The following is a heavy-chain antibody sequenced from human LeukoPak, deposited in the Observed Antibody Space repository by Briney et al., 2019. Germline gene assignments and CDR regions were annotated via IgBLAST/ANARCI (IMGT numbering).Heavy chain of an antibody. CDR2: ISSSGSTI. D-gene: IGHD3-10*01. CDR3: ASLHYYGSGSFDY. V-gene: IGHV3-48*03. CDR1: GFTFSSYA. J-gene: IGHJ4*02. Sequence: GGSLRLSCAASGFTFSSYAMNWVRQAPGKGLEWVSYISSSGSTIYYADSVKGRFTISRDNAKNSLYLQMNSLRAEDTAVYYCASLHYYGSGSFDYWGQGTLVTVSS.